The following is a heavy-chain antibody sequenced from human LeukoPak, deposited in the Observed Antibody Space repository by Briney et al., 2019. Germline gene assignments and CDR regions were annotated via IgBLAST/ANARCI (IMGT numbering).Heavy chain of an antibody. D-gene: IGHD3-10*01. CDR1: GYSFTSYW. CDR3: ARLWGSGSYMTFIDY. J-gene: IGHJ4*02. V-gene: IGHV5-51*01. CDR2: LYPGDSDT. Sequence: GESLKISCKGSGYSFTSYWIGWVRQMPGKGLEWMGILYPGDSDTRYSPSFQGQVTISADKSISTAYLQWSSLKASDTAMYYCARLWGSGSYMTFIDYWGQGTLVTVSS.